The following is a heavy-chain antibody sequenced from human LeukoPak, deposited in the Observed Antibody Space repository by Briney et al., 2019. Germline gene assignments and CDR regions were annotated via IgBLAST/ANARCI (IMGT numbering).Heavy chain of an antibody. CDR1: GFTFSSYA. CDR2: ISGSGGST. Sequence: GGSLRLSCAASGFTFSSYAMSLVRQAPGKGLEWVSAISGSGGSTYYADSVKGRFTISRDNSKNTLYLQMNSLRAEDTAVYYCATSPPRPGIAVAGDYWGQGTLVTVSS. V-gene: IGHV3-23*01. D-gene: IGHD6-19*01. CDR3: ATSPPRPGIAVAGDY. J-gene: IGHJ4*02.